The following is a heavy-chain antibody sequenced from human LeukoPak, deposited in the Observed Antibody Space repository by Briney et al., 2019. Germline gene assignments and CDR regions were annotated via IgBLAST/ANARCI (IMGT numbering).Heavy chain of an antibody. CDR2: INPYSGGS. CDR3: ARDMTGGIWARENSFDH. J-gene: IGHJ4*02. D-gene: IGHD1-14*01. Sequence: ASVKVSCKTSGYTFSAFYMHWVRQAPGQGREGMGWINPYSGGSEYGQKFQGRVTFTSDTSSTTIYMEVRSLKSDDTAVYYCARDMTGGIWARENSFDHWGQGTLVTVSS. V-gene: IGHV1-2*02. CDR1: GYTFSAFY.